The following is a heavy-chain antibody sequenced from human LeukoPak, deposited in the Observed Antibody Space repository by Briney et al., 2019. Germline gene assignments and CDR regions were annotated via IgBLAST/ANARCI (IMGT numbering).Heavy chain of an antibody. J-gene: IGHJ3*02. V-gene: IGHV4-34*01. D-gene: IGHD4-17*01. CDR3: ARQYGDYAFDI. Sequence: PSETLSLTCAVYGGSFSGYYWSWIRQPPGKGLEWIGEINHSGSTNYNPSLKSRVTISVDTSKNQFSLKLSSVTAADTAVYYCARQYGDYAFDIWGQGTMVTVSS. CDR1: GGSFSGYY. CDR2: INHSGST.